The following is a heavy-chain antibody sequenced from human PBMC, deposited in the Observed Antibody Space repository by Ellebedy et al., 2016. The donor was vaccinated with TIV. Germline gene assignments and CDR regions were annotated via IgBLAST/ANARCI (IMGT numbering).Heavy chain of an antibody. D-gene: IGHD5-12*01. CDR3: ASVRGGYSTAPCDY. CDR2: ISYDGSNK. CDR1: GFTFSSYA. V-gene: IGHV3-30-3*01. J-gene: IGHJ4*02. Sequence: GGSLRLXXAASGFTFSSYAMHWVRQAPGKGLEWVAVISYDGSNKYYADSVKGRFTISRDNAENSLSLQMNSLRAEDTALYFCASVRGGYSTAPCDYWGQGTLVTVSS.